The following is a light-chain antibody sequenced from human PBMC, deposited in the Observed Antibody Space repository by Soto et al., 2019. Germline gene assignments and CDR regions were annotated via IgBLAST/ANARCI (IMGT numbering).Light chain of an antibody. CDR2: GAS. CDR1: QSISRSY. J-gene: IGKJ5*01. V-gene: IGKV3-20*01. Sequence: IVLTHSPATLSLSPGERAAISCRASQSISRSYLAWYQQKPGQAPRLLIYGASSRATGIPDRFSGSGSGTDFTLTISRLEAEDFAVYYCQQYGTSPITFGQGTRLEIK. CDR3: QQYGTSPIT.